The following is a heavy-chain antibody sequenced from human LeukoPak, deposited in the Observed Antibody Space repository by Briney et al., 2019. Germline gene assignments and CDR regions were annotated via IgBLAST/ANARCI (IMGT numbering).Heavy chain of an antibody. CDR2: VSGGGHNT. V-gene: IGHV3-23*01. CDR1: GFTFSSYA. J-gene: IGHJ4*02. Sequence: PGGSLRLSCVASGFTFSSYAMSWGRQAPGQGLEWFSVVSGGGHNTYYADSVKGRFTMSRDNSKRTVYLQMDSLRAEDTAVYYCAKDRSSWYYPFDSWGQGTLVTVSS. D-gene: IGHD3-3*01. CDR3: AKDRSSWYYPFDS.